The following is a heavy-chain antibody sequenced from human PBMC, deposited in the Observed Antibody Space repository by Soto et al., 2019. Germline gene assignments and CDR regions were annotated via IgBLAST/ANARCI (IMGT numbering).Heavy chain of an antibody. V-gene: IGHV1-2*02. Sequence: GASVKVSCKASGYTFPGNYMHWVRQAPGQGLEWMASINPTSGGTNYAQKFQGRVTMTWDTSISTAYMELSRLRSDDTAIYYCARGYCSSSGCSHYFDYWGQGTLVTVSS. CDR3: ARGYCSSSGCSHYFDY. CDR2: INPTSGGT. CDR1: GYTFPGNY. J-gene: IGHJ4*02. D-gene: IGHD2-2*01.